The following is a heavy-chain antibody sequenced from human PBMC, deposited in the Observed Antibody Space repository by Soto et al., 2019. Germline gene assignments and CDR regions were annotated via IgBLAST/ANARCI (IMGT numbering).Heavy chain of an antibody. D-gene: IGHD3-22*01. V-gene: IGHV3-30*03. Sequence: RGSLILSWASSGFMFSIYGIDWVRQAPGKGLEWVAVISYDGRNKNYPDSVKGRFTISRDNSKNTLYLETNSLRADDTAVYYCARGNDYDSTSLDYWGQGTMVTVSS. J-gene: IGHJ4*02. CDR1: GFMFSIYG. CDR2: ISYDGRNK. CDR3: ARGNDYDSTSLDY.